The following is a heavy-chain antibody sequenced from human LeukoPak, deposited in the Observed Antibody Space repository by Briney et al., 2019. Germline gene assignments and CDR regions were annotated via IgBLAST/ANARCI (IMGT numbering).Heavy chain of an antibody. CDR1: GGTFSSYA. J-gene: IGHJ4*02. D-gene: IGHD3-22*01. V-gene: IGHV1-69*13. CDR2: IIPIFGTA. Sequence: ASVKVSCKASGGTFSSYAISWVRQAPGRGLEWMGGIIPIFGTANYAQKFQGRVTITADESTSTAYMELSSLRSEDTAVYYCARALDSSGYYTVTTSSFDYWGQGTLVTVSS. CDR3: ARALDSSGYYTVTTSSFDY.